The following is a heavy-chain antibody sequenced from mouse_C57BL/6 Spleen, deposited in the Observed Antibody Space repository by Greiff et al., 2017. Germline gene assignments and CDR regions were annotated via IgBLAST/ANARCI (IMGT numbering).Heavy chain of an antibody. Sequence: DVHLVESGGGLVKPGGSLKLSCAASGFTFSSYAMSWVRQTPEKRLEWVATISDGGSYTYYPDNVKGRFTISRDNAKNNLYLQMSHLKSEDTAMYYCARDDYGSSRGYFDVWGTGTTVTVSS. CDR1: GFTFSSYA. V-gene: IGHV5-4*01. J-gene: IGHJ1*03. D-gene: IGHD1-1*01. CDR3: ARDDYGSSRGYFDV. CDR2: ISDGGSYT.